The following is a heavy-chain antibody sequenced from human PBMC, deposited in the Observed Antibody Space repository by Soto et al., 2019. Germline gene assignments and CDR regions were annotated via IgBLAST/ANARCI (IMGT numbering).Heavy chain of an antibody. Sequence: SVKVSCKASGGTFSSYAISWVRQAPGQGLEWMGGIIPIFGTANYAQKFQGRVTITANESTSTAYMELSSLGPEDSAVYCFASGCSSTSCYNPGNYYYYGMDVCRQATTVTVTS. V-gene: IGHV1-69*13. J-gene: IGHJ6*02. CDR1: GGTFSSYA. CDR3: ASGCSSTSCYNPGNYYYYGMDV. D-gene: IGHD2-2*02. CDR2: IIPIFGTA.